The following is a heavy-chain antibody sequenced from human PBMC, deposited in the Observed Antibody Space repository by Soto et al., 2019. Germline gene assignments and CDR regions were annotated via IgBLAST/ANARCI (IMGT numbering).Heavy chain of an antibody. J-gene: IGHJ5*02. CDR1: GYTFTNYD. CDR2: MNPNSANT. Sequence: QAQLVQSGAEVKEPGASVKVSCKASGYTFTNYDISWVRQATGQGLEWMGWMNPNSANTGYAQKFQGRVSMTRDTSTNTAYMELSSLRSEDTAIYYCARMATSGTLTGFDPWGQGTLVAVSS. D-gene: IGHD1-26*01. V-gene: IGHV1-8*01. CDR3: ARMATSGTLTGFDP.